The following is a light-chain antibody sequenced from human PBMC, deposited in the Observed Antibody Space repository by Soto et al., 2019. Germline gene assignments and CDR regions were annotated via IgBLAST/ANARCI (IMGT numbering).Light chain of an antibody. CDR3: QQYDSSPLYT. CDR1: QSVSSNY. V-gene: IGKV3-20*01. Sequence: EIVLTQSPGTLSLSPGERATLSCRASQSVSSNYLAWYQQKPGQAPRLLIYGASSRATGIPDRFSGSGSGTDFTLTISGLEPEDFAVYYCQQYDSSPLYTFGQGTKLEIK. CDR2: GAS. J-gene: IGKJ2*01.